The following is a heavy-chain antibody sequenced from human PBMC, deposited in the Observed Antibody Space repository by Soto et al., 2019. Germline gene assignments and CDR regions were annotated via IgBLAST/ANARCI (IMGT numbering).Heavy chain of an antibody. J-gene: IGHJ4*02. Sequence: EVQLVESGGGLVQPGGSLRLSCSASGFTFSSYWMTWVRQAPGKGLEWVANIKQDGSEKYYVDSVKGRFTISRDNAKNSLYLQLNSPGVEDTAVYYCVSDPLKSGLGAVDYWGQGTLVTVSS. D-gene: IGHD3-16*01. CDR1: GFTFSSYW. CDR3: VSDPLKSGLGAVDY. CDR2: IKQDGSEK. V-gene: IGHV3-7*03.